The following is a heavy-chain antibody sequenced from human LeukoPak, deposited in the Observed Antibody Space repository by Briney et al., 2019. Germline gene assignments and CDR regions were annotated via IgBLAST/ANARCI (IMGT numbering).Heavy chain of an antibody. V-gene: IGHV1-2*02. CDR1: GYTFTGYY. CDR3: ASDCSSTSCRPGYFDY. D-gene: IGHD2-2*01. CDR2: INPNSGGT. Sequence: ASVKVSCKASGYTFTGYYMHWVRQAPGQGLEWMGWINPNSGGTNYAQKFQGRVTMTEDTSTDTAYMELSSLRSEDTAVYYCASDCSSTSCRPGYFDYWGQGTLVTVSS. J-gene: IGHJ4*02.